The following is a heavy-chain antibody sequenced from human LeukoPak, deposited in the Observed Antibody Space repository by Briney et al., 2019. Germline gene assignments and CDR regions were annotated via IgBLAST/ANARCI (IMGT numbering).Heavy chain of an antibody. CDR2: IRSKANSYAT. J-gene: IGHJ5*02. CDR1: GFTFSGSA. Sequence: PTGGSLKLSCAASGFTFSGSAMHWVRQASGKGLEWVGGIRSKANSYATAYAASVKGRFTISRDDSKNTAYLQMNSLKTEDTAVYYCTRHGVTIFGNWFDPWGQGTLVTVSS. CDR3: TRHGVTIFGNWFDP. D-gene: IGHD3-3*01. V-gene: IGHV3-73*01.